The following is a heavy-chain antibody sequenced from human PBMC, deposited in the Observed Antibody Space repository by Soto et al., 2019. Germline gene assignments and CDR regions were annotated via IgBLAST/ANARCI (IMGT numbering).Heavy chain of an antibody. Sequence: GGSLRLSCAASGFTFSSYGMHWVRQAPGKGLEWVAVIWYDGSNKYYADSVKGRFTISRDNSKNTLYLQMDSLRAEGTAVYYCAGNPGGGSSWYLGAFDIWGQGTMVTVSS. J-gene: IGHJ3*02. CDR1: GFTFSSYG. CDR2: IWYDGSNK. D-gene: IGHD6-13*01. V-gene: IGHV3-33*01. CDR3: AGNPGGGSSWYLGAFDI.